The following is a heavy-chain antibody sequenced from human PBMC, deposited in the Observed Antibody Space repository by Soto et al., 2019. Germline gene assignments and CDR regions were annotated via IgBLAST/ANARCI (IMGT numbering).Heavy chain of an antibody. J-gene: IGHJ3*02. D-gene: IGHD3-3*01. CDR2: ISAYNGNT. Sequence: ASVKVSCKASGYTFTSYGISWVRQAPGQGLEWMGWISAYNGNTNYAQKLQGRVTMTTDTSTSTAYMELRSLRSDDTAVYYCAGDLYDLGVFYIWGQGTMVPVSS. V-gene: IGHV1-18*01. CDR3: AGDLYDLGVFYI. CDR1: GYTFTSYG.